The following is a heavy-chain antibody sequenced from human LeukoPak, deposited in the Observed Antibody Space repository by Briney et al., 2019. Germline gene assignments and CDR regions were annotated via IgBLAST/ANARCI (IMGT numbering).Heavy chain of an antibody. J-gene: IGHJ4*02. D-gene: IGHD5-18*01. CDR3: ASQIYSYGPADY. CDR2: IYYSGST. CDR1: GGSISSYY. Sequence: SETLSLTCTVSGGSISSYYWSWIRQPPGKGLEWIGDIYYSGSTNYNPSLKSRVTISVDTSKNQFSLKLSSVTAADTAVYSCASQIYSYGPADYWGQGTLVTVSS. V-gene: IGHV4-59*13.